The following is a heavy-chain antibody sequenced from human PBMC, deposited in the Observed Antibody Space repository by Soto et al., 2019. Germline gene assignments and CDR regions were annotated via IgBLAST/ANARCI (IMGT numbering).Heavy chain of an antibody. J-gene: IGHJ4*01. Sequence: SETLSLTCTVSGGSINGYYWTRLRQSPTNGLEWIGYFHFSGSTKYNPSLESRLTISADTSKNQISLTLSSVTAADTAVYYCARASGYSYGYDDFFDNWGQGTLVTV. CDR2: FHFSGST. V-gene: IGHV4-59*01. CDR1: GGSINGYY. D-gene: IGHD5-18*01. CDR3: ARASGYSYGYDDFFDN.